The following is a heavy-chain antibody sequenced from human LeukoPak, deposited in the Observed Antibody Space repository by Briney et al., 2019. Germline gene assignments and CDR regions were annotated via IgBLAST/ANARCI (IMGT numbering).Heavy chain of an antibody. V-gene: IGHV4-31*11. CDR3: ARGLPLGVPAATLNWFDP. CDR2: IYYSGST. Sequence: PSETLSLTCAVYGGSFSGYYWSWIRQHPGRGLEWIGYIYYSGSTYNNPSLKSRVTISVDTSKNQFSLKLSSVTAADTAVYYCARGLPLGVPAATLNWFDPWGQGTLVTVSS. D-gene: IGHD2-2*01. J-gene: IGHJ5*02. CDR1: GGSFSGYY.